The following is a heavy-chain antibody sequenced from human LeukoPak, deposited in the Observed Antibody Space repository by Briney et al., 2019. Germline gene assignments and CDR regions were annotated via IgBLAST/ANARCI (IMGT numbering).Heavy chain of an antibody. CDR3: ARGTLKAAATDFDY. V-gene: IGHV3-20*04. CDR1: GFTFDDYG. D-gene: IGHD6-13*01. CDR2: INWNGGST. Sequence: GGSLRLSCAASGFTFDDYGMSWVRKAPGKGLEWVSGINWNGGSTGYADSVKGRFTISRDNAKNSLYLQMNSLRAEDTALYYCARGTLKAAATDFDYWGQGTLVTVSS. J-gene: IGHJ4*02.